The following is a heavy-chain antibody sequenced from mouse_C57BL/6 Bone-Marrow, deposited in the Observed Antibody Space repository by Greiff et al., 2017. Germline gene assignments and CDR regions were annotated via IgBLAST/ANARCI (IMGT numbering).Heavy chain of an antibody. D-gene: IGHD3-2*02. J-gene: IGHJ3*01. CDR1: GYTFTSYW. Sequence: QVHVKQPGAELVRPGTSVKLSCKASGYTFTSYWMHWVKQRPGQGLEWIGVIDPSDSYTNYNQKFKGKATLTVDTSSSTAYMQLSSLTSEDSAVYYCARDSSGRAWFAYWGQGTLVTVSA. V-gene: IGHV1-59*01. CDR2: IDPSDSYT. CDR3: ARDSSGRAWFAY.